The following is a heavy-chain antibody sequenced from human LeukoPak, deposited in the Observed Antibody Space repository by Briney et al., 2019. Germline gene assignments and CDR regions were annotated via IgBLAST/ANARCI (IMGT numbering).Heavy chain of an antibody. CDR2: ISAYNGNT. J-gene: IGHJ4*02. Sequence: ASVRVSCKASGYTFTSYGISWVRQAPGQGLEWMGWISAYNGNTNYAQKLQGRVTMTTDTSTSTAYMELRSLRSDDTAVYYCARDRAFGVDFDYWGQGTLVTVSS. V-gene: IGHV1-18*01. CDR3: ARDRAFGVDFDY. CDR1: GYTFTSYG. D-gene: IGHD3-16*01.